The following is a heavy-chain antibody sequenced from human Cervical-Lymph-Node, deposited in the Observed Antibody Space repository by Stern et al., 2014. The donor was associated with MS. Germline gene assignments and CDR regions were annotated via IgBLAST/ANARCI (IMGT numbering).Heavy chain of an antibody. CDR2: IIPILKIP. CDR3: AVAVGPTADAN. J-gene: IGHJ4*02. CDR1: EGSFNNYI. Sequence: VQLVESGPEVKKPGSSVKVSCKVSEGSFNNYIISWVRQAPGQGLEWLGRIIPILKIPNYAPISKGVVTISADKSTSTAYLELRSLKMEDTAVYYCAVAVGPTADANWGQGTLVAVSS. D-gene: IGHD2-15*01. V-gene: IGHV1-69*09.